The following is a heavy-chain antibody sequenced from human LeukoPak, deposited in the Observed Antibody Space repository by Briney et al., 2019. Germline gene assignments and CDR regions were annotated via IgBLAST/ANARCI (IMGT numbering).Heavy chain of an antibody. D-gene: IGHD5-24*01. Sequence: ASVKVSCKASGYTFTSYAMNWVRQAPGQGLEWMGLINPDGGNTNYAQNFQGRVTLTRDTSTSTVYMELSSLRSEDTAIYYCARIRDGYNDAYDIWGQGTVVTVPS. CDR3: ARIRDGYNDAYDI. CDR1: GYTFTSYA. CDR2: INPDGGNT. V-gene: IGHV1-46*01. J-gene: IGHJ3*02.